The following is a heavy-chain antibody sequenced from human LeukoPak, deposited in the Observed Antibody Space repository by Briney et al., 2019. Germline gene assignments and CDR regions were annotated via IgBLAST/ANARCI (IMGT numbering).Heavy chain of an antibody. V-gene: IGHV4-59*01. D-gene: IGHD3-3*01. Sequence: ASETLSLTCTVSGGSISSYYWSWIRQPPGKGLEWIGYIYYSGSTNYNPSLKSRVTISVDTSKNQFSLKLSSVTAADTAVYYCARAEPGRFLDSWWNFDYWGQGTLVTVSS. J-gene: IGHJ4*02. CDR1: GGSISSYY. CDR3: ARAEPGRFLDSWWNFDY. CDR2: IYYSGST.